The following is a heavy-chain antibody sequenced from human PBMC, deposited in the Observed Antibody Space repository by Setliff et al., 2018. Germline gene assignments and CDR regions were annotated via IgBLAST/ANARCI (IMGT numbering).Heavy chain of an antibody. J-gene: IGHJ3*02. D-gene: IGHD1-26*01. CDR1: GYTFTSYY. Sequence: ASVKVSCKASGYTFTSYYMHWVRQAPGQGLEWMGIINPSGGSTSYAQKXXGRVTMTRDTSTSTVYMELSSLRSEDTAVYYCARRMWELRSDAFDIRGQGTMVTVSS. V-gene: IGHV1-46*01. CDR2: INPSGGST. CDR3: ARRMWELRSDAFDI.